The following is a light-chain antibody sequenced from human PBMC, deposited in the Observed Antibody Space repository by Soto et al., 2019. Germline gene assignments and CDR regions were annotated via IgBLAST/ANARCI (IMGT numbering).Light chain of an antibody. CDR3: SSDAGSSKV. Sequence: QSALTQPPSASGSPGQSVAISCTGTSSDVAGYNYVSWYQQHPGKAPKLMIYEVNKRPSGVPDRFSGSKSGNTASLTVSGLQAEDEADYYCSSDAGSSKVFGTGTKVTVL. J-gene: IGLJ1*01. V-gene: IGLV2-8*01. CDR1: SSDVAGYNY. CDR2: EVN.